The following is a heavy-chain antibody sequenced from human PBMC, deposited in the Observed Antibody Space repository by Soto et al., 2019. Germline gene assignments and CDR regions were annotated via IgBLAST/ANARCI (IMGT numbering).Heavy chain of an antibody. CDR3: AKSDRGWFGPFDP. CDR1: GFTFSSYA. CDR2: ISGSGGST. D-gene: IGHD3-16*01. V-gene: IGHV3-23*01. Sequence: EVQLLESGGGLVQPGGSLRLSCAASGFTFSSYAMSWVRQAPGKGLEWVSAISGSGGSTYYADSVKGRFTISRDNSKSTLYLQMNSLRAEDTVVYYCAKSDRGWFGPFDPWGQGTLVTVSS. J-gene: IGHJ5*02.